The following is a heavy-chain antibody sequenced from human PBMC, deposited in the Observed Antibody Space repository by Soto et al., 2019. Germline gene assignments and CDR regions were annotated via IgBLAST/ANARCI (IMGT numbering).Heavy chain of an antibody. CDR1: GFTLSAHY. CDR2: TGNRANNYPT. J-gene: IGHJ3*01. Sequence: VQLVESGGGLDQPGGSLRLSCAVSGFTLSAHYMDWVRQAPGMGLEWIGRTGNRANNYPTEYAASVAGRFTVSRDDSKSSVYLQMDSLRTDDMAVYFCTTPRGTGSYSAFDVWGQGTTVTVSS. D-gene: IGHD1-26*01. V-gene: IGHV3-72*01. CDR3: TTPRGTGSYSAFDV.